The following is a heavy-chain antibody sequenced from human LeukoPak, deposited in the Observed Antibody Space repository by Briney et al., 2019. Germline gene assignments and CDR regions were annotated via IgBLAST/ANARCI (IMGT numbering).Heavy chain of an antibody. J-gene: IGHJ4*02. D-gene: IGHD5-12*01. Sequence: PSGTLSLACAVSGGSISSTDWWSWVRRPPGKGLEWIGSIYYSGSTYYNPSLKSRVTISVDTSKNQFSLKLSSVTAADTAVYYCASYSGYVMYYFDYWGQGTLVTVSS. CDR3: ASYSGYVMYYFDY. V-gene: IGHV4-4*02. CDR1: GGSISSTDW. CDR2: IYYSGST.